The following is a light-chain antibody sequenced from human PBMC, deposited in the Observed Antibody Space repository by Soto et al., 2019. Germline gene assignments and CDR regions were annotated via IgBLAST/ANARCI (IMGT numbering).Light chain of an antibody. V-gene: IGLV2-23*02. J-gene: IGLJ1*01. Sequence: QSVLTQPASVSGSPGQSITISCTGTSSDVGSYNLVSWYQQLPGKAPKVIICEVNKRPSGVSSRFSGSKSGNTATLTISGLQTEDEADYYCCSYAGTVAYVFGTGTKLTVL. CDR3: CSYAGTVAYV. CDR1: SSDVGSYNL. CDR2: EVN.